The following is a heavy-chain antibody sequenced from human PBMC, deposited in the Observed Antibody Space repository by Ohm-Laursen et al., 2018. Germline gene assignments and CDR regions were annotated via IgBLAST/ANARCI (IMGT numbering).Heavy chain of an antibody. Sequence: GSLRLSCAASGFSFSSYWMNWVRQAPGKGLEWVANIKEDGSEKNYVDSVKGRFTISRDNGKNSLYLQMNSLRAEDTAVYYCAKGYSDYDILTGYYASNWGQGTLVTVSS. CDR2: IKEDGSEK. CDR1: GFSFSSYW. CDR3: AKGYSDYDILTGYYASN. D-gene: IGHD3-9*01. J-gene: IGHJ4*02. V-gene: IGHV3-7*03.